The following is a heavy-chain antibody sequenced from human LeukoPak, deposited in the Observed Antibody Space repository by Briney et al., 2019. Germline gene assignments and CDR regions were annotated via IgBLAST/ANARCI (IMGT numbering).Heavy chain of an antibody. D-gene: IGHD5-18*01. Sequence: KSSETLSLTCTVSGGSVSSGSYYWSWIRQPPGKGLEWIGYIYYSGSTYYNPSLKSRVTISVDTSKNQFSLKLSSVTAADTAVYYCAREEVGYSYGYKWFDPWGQGTLVTVSS. V-gene: IGHV4-61*01. CDR3: AREEVGYSYGYKWFDP. CDR2: IYYSGST. CDR1: GGSVSSGSYY. J-gene: IGHJ5*02.